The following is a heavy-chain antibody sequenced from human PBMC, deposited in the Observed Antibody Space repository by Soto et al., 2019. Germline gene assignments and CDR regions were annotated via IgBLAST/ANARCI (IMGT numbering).Heavy chain of an antibody. CDR2: IYYSGST. D-gene: IGHD2-8*01. CDR1: GGSIRSGGYY. J-gene: IGHJ6*02. V-gene: IGHV4-31*03. CDR3: ARDRLMAIAGTARHSFGLDV. Sequence: PSETLSLTFTVSGGSIRSGGYYWSWVRQSPRRGLEWIGNIYYSGSTYYNPSLKSRLTISVDTSKNQFSLNLSSVTAADTAVYYCARDRLMAIAGTARHSFGLDVWGQGTKVTVSS.